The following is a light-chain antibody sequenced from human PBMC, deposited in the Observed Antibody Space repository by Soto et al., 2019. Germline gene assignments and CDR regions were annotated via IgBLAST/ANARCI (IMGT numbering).Light chain of an antibody. CDR2: EVN. Sequence: QSALTQPASVSGSPGQSITISCTGTSSDIGGYNFVPWYQQHPGKAPKLLIHEVNNRPSGVSIRFSGSKSGNTASLTISGLQAEDEADYYCSSDTSSSTLIFGGGTKVTVL. CDR3: SSDTSSSTLI. V-gene: IGLV2-14*01. CDR1: SSDIGGYNF. J-gene: IGLJ2*01.